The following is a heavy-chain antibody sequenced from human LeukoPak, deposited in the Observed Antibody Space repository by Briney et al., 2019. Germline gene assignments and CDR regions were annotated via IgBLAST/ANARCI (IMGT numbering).Heavy chain of an antibody. CDR1: GFTFSSYG. CDR3: AKDWFQYSSSGFGGTADY. CDR2: IRYDGSNK. V-gene: IGHV3-30*02. J-gene: IGHJ4*02. D-gene: IGHD6-13*01. Sequence: GGSLRLSCAASGFTFSSYGMHWVRQAPGKGLEWVAFIRYDGSNKYYADSVKGRFTISRDNSKNTLYLQMNNLRAEDTAVYYCAKDWFQYSSSGFGGTADYWGQGTLVTVSS.